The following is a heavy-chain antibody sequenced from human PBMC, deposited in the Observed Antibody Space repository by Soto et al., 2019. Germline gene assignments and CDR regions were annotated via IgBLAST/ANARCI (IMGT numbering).Heavy chain of an antibody. J-gene: IGHJ6*02. V-gene: IGHV4-4*02. CDR3: ARLPGSPSYYTYGMDV. Sequence: SETLSLTCGVSGDSVSSSNWWSWVRQTPGKGLEWIGEIYHSGNSNYNPSLKSRVTISVDKSKNQFSLKPSSVAAADTAVYYCARLPGSPSYYTYGMDVWGQGTTVTVSS. CDR1: GDSVSSSNW. CDR2: IYHSGNS. D-gene: IGHD1-26*01.